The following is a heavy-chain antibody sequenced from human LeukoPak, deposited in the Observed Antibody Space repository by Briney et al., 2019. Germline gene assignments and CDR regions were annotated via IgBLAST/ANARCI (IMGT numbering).Heavy chain of an antibody. Sequence: PSETLSLTCAVYGGSLNGYYWSWIRQPPGKGLEWIGEGGNSGGTKFNPSLKSRVTISADTSKNQFSLKLSSVTAADTAVYYCAREYLEYGSGNDYFDYWGQGTLVTVSS. CDR2: GGNSGGT. CDR1: GGSLNGYY. J-gene: IGHJ4*02. CDR3: AREYLEYGSGNDYFDY. D-gene: IGHD3-10*01. V-gene: IGHV4-34*01.